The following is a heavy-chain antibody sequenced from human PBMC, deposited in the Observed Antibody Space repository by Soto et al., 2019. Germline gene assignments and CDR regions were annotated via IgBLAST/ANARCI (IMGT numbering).Heavy chain of an antibody. Sequence: XGTLSLTCAVSGSSLSPYYWGWVRQPPGKGLEWIGSIFHSGDAYYNPSLKSRVILSIDTSKNQFSLNLTAAIAADTAVYYCTREDDGMDVWGQGTTVTVSS. J-gene: IGHJ6*02. CDR2: IFHSGDA. CDR3: TREDDGMDV. CDR1: GSSLSPYY. V-gene: IGHV4-38-2*02.